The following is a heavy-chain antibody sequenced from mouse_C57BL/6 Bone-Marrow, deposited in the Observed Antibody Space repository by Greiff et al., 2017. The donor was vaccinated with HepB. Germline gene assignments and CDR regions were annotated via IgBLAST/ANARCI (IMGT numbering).Heavy chain of an antibody. CDR3: ARGLRAFAY. V-gene: IGHV5-16*01. CDR1: GFTFSDYY. J-gene: IGHJ3*01. D-gene: IGHD1-1*01. CDR2: INYDGSST. Sequence: DVKLQESEGGLVQPGSSMKLSCTASGFTFSDYYMAWVRQVPEKGLEWVANINYDGSSTYYLDSLKSRFIISRDNAKNILYLQMSSLKSEDTATYYCARGLRAFAYWGQGTLVTVSA.